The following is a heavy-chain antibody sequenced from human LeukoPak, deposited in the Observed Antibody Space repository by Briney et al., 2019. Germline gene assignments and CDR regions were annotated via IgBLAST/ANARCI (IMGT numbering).Heavy chain of an antibody. V-gene: IGHV1-18*04. CDR3: ARDPRGDSFYDYVWGSYSDAFDI. Sequence: ASVKVSCKASGYTFTSYGISWVRQAPGQGLEWMGWISAYNGNTNYAQKLQGRVTMTTDTSTSTAYMELRSLRSDDTAVYYCARDPRGDSFYDYVWGSYSDAFDIWGQGTMVTVFS. CDR1: GYTFTSYG. CDR2: ISAYNGNT. J-gene: IGHJ3*02. D-gene: IGHD3-16*01.